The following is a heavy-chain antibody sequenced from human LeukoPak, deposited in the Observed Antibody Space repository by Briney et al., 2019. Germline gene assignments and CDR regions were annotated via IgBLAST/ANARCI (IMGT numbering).Heavy chain of an antibody. CDR2: IYYSGST. CDR3: AREGGSSPAPEYYYMDV. D-gene: IGHD6-13*01. J-gene: IGHJ6*03. CDR1: GGSISSSSYY. V-gene: IGHV4-39*07. Sequence: SETLSLTCTVSGGSISSSSYYWGWIRQPPGKGLEWIGSIYYSGSTYYNPSLKSRVTISVDTSKNQFSLKLSSVTAADTAVYYCAREGGSSPAPEYYYMDVWGKGTTVTVSS.